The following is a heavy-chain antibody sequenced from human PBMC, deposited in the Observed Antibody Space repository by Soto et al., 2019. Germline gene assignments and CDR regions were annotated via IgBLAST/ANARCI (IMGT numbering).Heavy chain of an antibody. CDR2: IIPIFGTA. CDR1: GGTFSSYA. Sequence: SCKASGGTFSSYAISWVRQAPGQGLEWMGGIIPIFGTANYAQKFQGRVTITADESTSTAYMELSSLRSEDTAVYYCARAPYSSGWYKIYYFDYWGQGTLVTVSS. D-gene: IGHD6-19*01. CDR3: ARAPYSSGWYKIYYFDY. V-gene: IGHV1-69*01. J-gene: IGHJ4*02.